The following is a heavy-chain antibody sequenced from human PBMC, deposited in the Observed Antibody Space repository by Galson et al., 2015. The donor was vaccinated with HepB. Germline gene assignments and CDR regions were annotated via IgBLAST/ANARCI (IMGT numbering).Heavy chain of an antibody. J-gene: IGHJ5*02. D-gene: IGHD2-21*02. V-gene: IGHV3-11*01. CDR3: ARTHLAYCGGDCYWFDP. CDR2: ISSSGSTI. Sequence: SLRLSCAASGFTFSDYYMSWIRQAPGKGLEWVSYISSSGSTIYYADSVKGRFTISRDNAKNSLYLQMNSLRAEDTAVYYCARTHLAYCGGDCYWFDPWGQGTLVTVSS. CDR1: GFTFSDYY.